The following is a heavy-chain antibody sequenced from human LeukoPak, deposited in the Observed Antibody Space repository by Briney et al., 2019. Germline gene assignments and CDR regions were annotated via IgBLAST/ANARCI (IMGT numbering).Heavy chain of an antibody. CDR3: ARSMYYYDSEGAFDI. CDR1: GYSFTSYW. CDR2: IYPGDSDT. D-gene: IGHD3-22*01. J-gene: IGHJ3*02. V-gene: IGHV5-51*01. Sequence: GESLKISCKGSGYSFTSYWIVWVRQMPGKGLEWMGIIYPGDSDTRYSPSFQGQVTISADKSISTAYLQWSSLKASDTAMYYCARSMYYYDSEGAFDIWGQGTMVTVSS.